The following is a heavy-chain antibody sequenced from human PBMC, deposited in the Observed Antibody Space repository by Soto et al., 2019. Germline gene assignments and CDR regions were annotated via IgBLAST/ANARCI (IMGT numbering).Heavy chain of an antibody. D-gene: IGHD3-9*01. Sequence: EVQLVESGGGLVEPGGSLRLSCAASGFTFSYVWMNWVRQAPGKGLEWVGRIKSNSDGGTTDYAAPVKGRFSISRDDSETTLYLQMDSLKTEDTAVYFCTTVFRSYDVLTGYYISSGIAPWGQGTLVTVSS. CDR3: TTVFRSYDVLTGYYISSGIAP. CDR1: GFTFSYVW. CDR2: IKSNSDGGTT. J-gene: IGHJ5*02. V-gene: IGHV3-15*07.